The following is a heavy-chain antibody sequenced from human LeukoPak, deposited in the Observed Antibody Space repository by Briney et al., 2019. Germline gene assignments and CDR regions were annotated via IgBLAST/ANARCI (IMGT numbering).Heavy chain of an antibody. J-gene: IGHJ5*02. V-gene: IGHV4-59*11. D-gene: IGHD4-17*01. Sequence: SETLSLTCSVSGGSISSHYWSWIRQPPGKGLRWIGYIYYSGSTNYNPSLKSRVTISVDTSKNQFSLKLSSVTAADTAVYYCARGGSYYGDYSWFDPWGQGTLVTVSS. CDR2: IYYSGST. CDR1: GGSISSHY. CDR3: ARGGSYYGDYSWFDP.